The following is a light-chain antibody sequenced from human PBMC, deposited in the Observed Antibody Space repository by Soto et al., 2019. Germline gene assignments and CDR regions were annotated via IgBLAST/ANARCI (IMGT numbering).Light chain of an antibody. CDR2: DVS. J-gene: IGKJ5*01. CDR3: QQYNSYSIT. CDR1: QSVSSAY. V-gene: IGKV3-20*01. Sequence: EIVLTQSPGTLSLSPGERATLSCRASQSVSSAYLAWYQQKPGQAPRLLIYDVSSRATGIPDRFSGSGSGTEFTLTISSLQPDDFATYYCQQYNSYSITFGQGTRLEI.